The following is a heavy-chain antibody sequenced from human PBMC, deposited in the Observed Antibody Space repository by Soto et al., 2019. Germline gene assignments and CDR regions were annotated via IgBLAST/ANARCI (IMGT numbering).Heavy chain of an antibody. CDR1: GGTCSSYT. CDR3: ANTPRY. J-gene: IGHJ4*02. CDR2: IIAILGIA. V-gene: IGHV1-69*02. Sequence: QVQLVQSGAEVKKPGSSVKVSCKASGGTCSSYTVSWVRQAPGQGLEWMGRIIAILGIANYAQKFEGRVTITADKSTGTAYKALSSARFEYGAVYYCANTPRYWGQGTLVNVSS.